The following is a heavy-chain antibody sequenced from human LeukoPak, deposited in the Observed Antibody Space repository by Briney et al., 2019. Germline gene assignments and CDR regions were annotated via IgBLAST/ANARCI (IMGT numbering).Heavy chain of an antibody. CDR1: GGTFSIYA. J-gene: IGHJ5*02. Sequence: GASVKVSCKVSGGTFSIYAISWVRQAPGQGLEWMGRIIPILGIANYAQKFQGRVTITTDESTSTAYMELSSLRSEDTAVYYCARAPGEAARGIGWFDPWGQGTLVTVSS. V-gene: IGHV1-69*04. CDR2: IIPILGIA. CDR3: ARAPGEAARGIGWFDP. D-gene: IGHD6-6*01.